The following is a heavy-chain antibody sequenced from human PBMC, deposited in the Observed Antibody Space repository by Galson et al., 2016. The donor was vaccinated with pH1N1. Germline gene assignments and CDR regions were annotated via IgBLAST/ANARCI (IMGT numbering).Heavy chain of an antibody. CDR2: ISGGGGST. Sequence: SLRLSCAASGFIFSNFAISWVRQAPGKGLEWISAISGGGGSTYYADSVKGRVTISRDNAKSTLFLQMESLSADDTAVYYCVKYASSGYYYGRLANWGQGTLVTVSS. V-gene: IGHV3-23*01. D-gene: IGHD3-22*01. CDR3: VKYASSGYYYGRLAN. CDR1: GFIFSNFA. J-gene: IGHJ4*02.